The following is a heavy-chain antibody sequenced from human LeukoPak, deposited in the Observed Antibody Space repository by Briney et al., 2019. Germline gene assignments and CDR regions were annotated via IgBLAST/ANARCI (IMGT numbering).Heavy chain of an antibody. CDR1: GYSFTSYW. CDR3: ARFRGYCSSTSCYSSAYYYYMDV. CDR2: IYPGDSDT. D-gene: IGHD2-2*01. J-gene: IGHJ6*03. Sequence: GESLKISCKGSGYSFTSYWIGWVRQMPGKGLEWMGIIYPGDSDTRYSPSFQGQVTISADKSISTAYLQWSSLKASDTAMYYCARFRGYCSSTSCYSSAYYYYMDVWGKGTTVTISS. V-gene: IGHV5-51*01.